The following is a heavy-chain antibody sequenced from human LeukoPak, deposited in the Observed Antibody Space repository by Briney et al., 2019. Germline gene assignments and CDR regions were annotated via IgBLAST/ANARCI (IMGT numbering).Heavy chain of an antibody. D-gene: IGHD1-26*01. CDR3: AKVQSDIVGAMFFSFDF. CDR2: GREM. J-gene: IGHJ3*01. V-gene: IGHV3-7*01. Sequence: GREMFYADSLKGRFTISRDNSKNSLYLQMNSLRVEDTAVYYCAKVQSDIVGAMFFSFDFCGQGAMFSVSS.